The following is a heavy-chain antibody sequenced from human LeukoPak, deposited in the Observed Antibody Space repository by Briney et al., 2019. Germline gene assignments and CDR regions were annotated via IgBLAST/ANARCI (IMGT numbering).Heavy chain of an antibody. CDR1: GGSISSFY. D-gene: IGHD3-10*01. Sequence: SETLSLTCTVSGGSISSFYWSWIRQPPGKGLEWIGNIDYSGSTIYNPALKSRVTVSVDTSKNQFSLNLTSVTAADTAVYYCAREGKLTGYFGGLGFNYWGQGILVTVSS. CDR2: IDYSGST. V-gene: IGHV4-59*01. CDR3: AREGKLTGYFGGLGFNY. J-gene: IGHJ4*02.